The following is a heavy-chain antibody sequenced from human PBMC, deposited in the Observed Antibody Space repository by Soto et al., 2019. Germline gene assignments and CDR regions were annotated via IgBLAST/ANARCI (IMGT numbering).Heavy chain of an antibody. CDR1: GFTFSSYA. Sequence: EVQLVESGGGLVQPGGSLRLSCAASGFTFSSYAVHWVRQPTGKGLEWVSVIGSAGDTYYPGSVKGRFTISRENAKNSLYLQMNSLRAEDTAVYYCARGYLGSFDYWGQGTLVPVSS. V-gene: IGHV3-13*01. D-gene: IGHD7-27*01. J-gene: IGHJ4*02. CDR3: ARGYLGSFDY. CDR2: IGSAGDT.